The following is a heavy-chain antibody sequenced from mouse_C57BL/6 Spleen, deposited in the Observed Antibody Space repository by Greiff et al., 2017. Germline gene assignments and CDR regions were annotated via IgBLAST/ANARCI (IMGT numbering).Heavy chain of an antibody. D-gene: IGHD1-1*01. V-gene: IGHV1-72*01. Sequence: QVQLQQSGAELVKPGASVKMSCKASGYTFTSYWMHWVKQRPGRGLEWIGKIYPDSGSTNYNEKFKSKATLTVDKPSSTAYMQLSSLTSDDAAVYACARNSYVDYYAMCDWGKATTVTV. CDR1: GYTFTSYW. CDR2: IYPDSGST. J-gene: IGHJ4*01. CDR3: ARNSYVDYYAMCD.